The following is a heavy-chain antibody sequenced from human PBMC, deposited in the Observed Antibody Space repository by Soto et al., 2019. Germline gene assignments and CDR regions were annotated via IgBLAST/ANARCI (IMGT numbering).Heavy chain of an antibody. CDR2: ISANGQGI. D-gene: IGHD2-2*01. J-gene: IGHJ4*02. Sequence: EVQLLESGGGLVQPGGSLRLSCTASGFTFTYYAFSWVRQAPGKGLEWVSAISANGQGIYYADSVRGRFTIPRDNSKNTVFRHMDSLRAEDTAVYYCAKDRDYPRDQFHYWGQGTMVTVSS. V-gene: IGHV3-23*01. CDR1: GFTFTYYA. CDR3: AKDRDYPRDQFHY.